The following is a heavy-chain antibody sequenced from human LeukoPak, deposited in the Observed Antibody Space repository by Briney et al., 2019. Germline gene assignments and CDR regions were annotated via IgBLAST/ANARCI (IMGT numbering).Heavy chain of an antibody. CDR1: GFTFSSYE. J-gene: IGHJ4*02. V-gene: IGHV3-48*03. D-gene: IGHD3-10*02. CDR3: AREKALRVRGVIIRSDY. CDR2: ISSSGSTI. Sequence: GGSLRLSCAAFGFTFSSYEMNWVRQAPGKGLEWVSYISSSGSTIYYADSVKGRFTISRDNAKNSLYLQMNSLRAEDTAVYYCAREKALRVRGVIIRSDYWGQGTLVTVSS.